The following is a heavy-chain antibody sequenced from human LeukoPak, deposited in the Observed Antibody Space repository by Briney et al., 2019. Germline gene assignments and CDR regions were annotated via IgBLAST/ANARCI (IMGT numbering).Heavy chain of an antibody. CDR3: ARGTDSSGWYDYYYYGMDV. J-gene: IGHJ6*02. D-gene: IGHD6-19*01. Sequence: SETLSLTCAVYGGFFSGYYWSWIRQPPGKGLEWIGEINHSGSTNYNPSLKSRVTISVDTSKNQFSLKLSSVTAADTAVYYCARGTDSSGWYDYYYYGMDVWGQGTTVTVSS. CDR2: INHSGST. V-gene: IGHV4-34*01. CDR1: GGFFSGYY.